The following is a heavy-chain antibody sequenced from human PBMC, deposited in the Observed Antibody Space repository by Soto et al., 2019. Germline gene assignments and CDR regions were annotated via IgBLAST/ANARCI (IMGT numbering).Heavy chain of an antibody. CDR1: GGTFSSYT. J-gene: IGHJ4*02. Sequence: SVKVSCKASGGTFSSYTISWVRQAPGQGLEWMGRIIPILGIANYAQKFQGRVTITADESTSTAYMELSSLRSEDTAVYYCARVEWELLSRGEYWGQGTLVTVSS. D-gene: IGHD1-26*01. V-gene: IGHV1-69*02. CDR3: ARVEWELLSRGEY. CDR2: IIPILGIA.